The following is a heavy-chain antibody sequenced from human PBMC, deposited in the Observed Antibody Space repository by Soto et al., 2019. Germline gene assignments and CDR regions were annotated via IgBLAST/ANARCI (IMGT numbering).Heavy chain of an antibody. D-gene: IGHD1-26*01. V-gene: IGHV3-21*02. CDR2: IDARSNYI. J-gene: IGHJ4*02. CDR1: GFRFNSYS. CDR3: VRENEMAGATSAFEY. Sequence: EVQLVEFGGGLVKPGGSLRVSCEASGFRFNSYSMNWVRQAPQKGLEWVSLIDARSNYIYYADSVKGRFTISRDNARNSLYLQMDSLRVEDTAVYYCVRENEMAGATSAFEYWGQGTPVTVSS.